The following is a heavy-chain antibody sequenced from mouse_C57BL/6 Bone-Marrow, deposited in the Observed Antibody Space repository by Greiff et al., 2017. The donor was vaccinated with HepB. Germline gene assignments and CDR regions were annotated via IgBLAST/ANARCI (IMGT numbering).Heavy chain of an antibody. J-gene: IGHJ2*01. Sequence: VQGVESGAELVRPGASVTLSCKASGYTFTDYEMLWVKQTPVHGLEWIGAIDPETGGTAYNQKFKGKAILTADKSSSTAYMELRSLTSEDSAVYYCTTYGSSYGGFDYWGQGTTLTVSS. CDR3: TTYGSSYGGFDY. CDR1: GYTFTDYE. CDR2: IDPETGGT. D-gene: IGHD1-1*01. V-gene: IGHV1-15*01.